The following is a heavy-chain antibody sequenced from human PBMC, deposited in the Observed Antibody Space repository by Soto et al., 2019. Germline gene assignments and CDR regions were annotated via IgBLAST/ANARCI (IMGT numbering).Heavy chain of an antibody. J-gene: IGHJ4*02. CDR2: IYWDDDK. CDR3: XXXLYXXXXXXXXSSYFDF. D-gene: IGHD3-10*01. Sequence: QITLKESGPTLVKPTQTLTLTCTFSGFSLSTSGVGVGWIRQPPGKALEWLALIYWDDDKRYSPSLKSRLTIXNXXXXXXXXXXXXXXXXXXXXXXXXXXXLYXXXXXXXXSSYFDFWGQGTLVTVSS. CDR1: GFSLSTSGVG. V-gene: IGHV2-5*02.